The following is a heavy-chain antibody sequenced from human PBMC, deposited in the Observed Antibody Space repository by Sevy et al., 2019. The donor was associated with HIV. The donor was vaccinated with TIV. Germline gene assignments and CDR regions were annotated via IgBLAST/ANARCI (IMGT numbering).Heavy chain of an antibody. Sequence: GGSLRLSCSASGFRFSSYGMTWVRQTPGKGLEWVSSISGTSASTDYAHSVKGRFTISRDNSRNTLFLQMNTLRAEDTAVYYCAKDGGVNWDQYYFDSWGQGTLVTVSS. CDR1: GFRFSSYG. D-gene: IGHD2-8*02. CDR2: ISGTSAST. V-gene: IGHV3-23*01. CDR3: AKDGGVNWDQYYFDS. J-gene: IGHJ4*02.